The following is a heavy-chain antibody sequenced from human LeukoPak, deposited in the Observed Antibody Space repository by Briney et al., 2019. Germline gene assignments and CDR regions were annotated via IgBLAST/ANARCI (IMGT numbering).Heavy chain of an antibody. CDR2: INPNSGGT. J-gene: IGHJ4*02. V-gene: IGHV1-2*02. CDR3: AIDVRGVTMIVVVRGDYYFDY. CDR1: GYTFTGYY. Sequence: ASVKVSCKASGYTFTGYYMHWVRQAPGQGLEWMGWINPNSGGTNYAQKFQGRVTMTRDTSISTAYMELSRLRSDDTAVYYCAIDVRGVTMIVVVRGDYYFDYWGQGTLVTVSS. D-gene: IGHD3-22*01.